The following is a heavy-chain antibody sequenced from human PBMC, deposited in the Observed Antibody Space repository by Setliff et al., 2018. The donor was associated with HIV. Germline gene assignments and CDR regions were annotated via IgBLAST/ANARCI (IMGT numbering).Heavy chain of an antibody. D-gene: IGHD1-7*01. CDR1: GGSVDSRHYY. V-gene: IGHV4-39*07. Sequence: VTLSLTCAVSGGSVDSRHYYWGWIRQPPGKGLEWIVNILYGGTTYYTPSLKSRVSIPVDTSKNQFSLKLNSVTAADTAVYYCARDPLYNRNYLHGFDIWGQGTMVTVSS. CDR3: ARDPLYNRNYLHGFDI. CDR2: ILYGGTT. J-gene: IGHJ3*02.